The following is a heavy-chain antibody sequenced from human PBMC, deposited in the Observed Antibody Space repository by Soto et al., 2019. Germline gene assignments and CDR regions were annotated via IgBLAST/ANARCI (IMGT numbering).Heavy chain of an antibody. Sequence: APRLSCAASGFTFSSYAMHWVRQAPGKGLEGVAVISYDGSNKYYADSVKGRFTISRDNSKNTLYLQMNSLRAEDTAVYYCAREVGHSYGFPFYYYYGMDVWGQGTTVTVSS. J-gene: IGHJ6*02. CDR1: GFTFSSYA. V-gene: IGHV3-30-3*01. CDR2: ISYDGSNK. CDR3: AREVGHSYGFPFYYYYGMDV. D-gene: IGHD5-18*01.